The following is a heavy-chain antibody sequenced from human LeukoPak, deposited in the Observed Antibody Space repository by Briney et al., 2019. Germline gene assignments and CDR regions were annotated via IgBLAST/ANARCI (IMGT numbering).Heavy chain of an antibody. CDR3: ARIFLGYSSGWYFDY. V-gene: IGHV4-28*06. CDR2: IYYTGNS. Sequence: SETLSLTCAVSGYSISSTNWWGWIRQPPGKGLEWIGYIYYTGNSNYNPSLKSRVTMSVDTSKNQFSLNLSSVTALDTAVYYCARIFLGYSSGWYFDYWGQGTLVTVSS. CDR1: GYSISSTNW. D-gene: IGHD6-19*01. J-gene: IGHJ4*02.